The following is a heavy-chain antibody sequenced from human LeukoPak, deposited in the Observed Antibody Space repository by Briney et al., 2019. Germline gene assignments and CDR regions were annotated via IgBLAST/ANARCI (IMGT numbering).Heavy chain of an antibody. V-gene: IGHV3-21*01. D-gene: IGHD3-10*01. CDR3: ARGDRSGNYYGSGSP. Sequence: PGGSLRLSCAASGFTFSSYSMNWVRQAPGKGLEWVSSIRSSSSYIYYADSVKGRFNISRDNAKNSLYLQMNSLRAEDTAVYYCARGDRSGNYYGSGSPWGQGTLVTVSS. J-gene: IGHJ5*02. CDR1: GFTFSSYS. CDR2: IRSSSSYI.